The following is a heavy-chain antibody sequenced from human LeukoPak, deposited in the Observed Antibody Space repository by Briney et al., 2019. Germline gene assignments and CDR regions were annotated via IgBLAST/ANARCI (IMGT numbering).Heavy chain of an antibody. CDR3: ATDAAGWARDN. CDR2: ITGSGNDI. J-gene: IGHJ4*02. V-gene: IGHV3-21*01. Sequence: GGSLRLSCAASGFTSSIYSMSWVRQAPGRGLEWVSTITGSGNDIFYADSVKGRFTISRDNTKKSLYLQMNSLRSEDTGVYYCATDAAGWARDNWGQGTLVTVSS. D-gene: IGHD6-19*01. CDR1: GFTSSIYS.